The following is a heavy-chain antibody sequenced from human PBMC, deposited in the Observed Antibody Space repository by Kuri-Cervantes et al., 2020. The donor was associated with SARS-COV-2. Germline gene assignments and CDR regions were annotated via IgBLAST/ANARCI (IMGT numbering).Heavy chain of an antibody. CDR1: GYTFTGYY. V-gene: IGHV1-2*02. CDR2: INPNSGGT. D-gene: IGHD2-2*01. Sequence: ASVKVSCKASGYTFTGYYMHWVRQAPGQGLEWMGWINPNSGGTNYAQRFQGRVTMTRDTSISTAYMDLSRLRSDDTAVYYCARETELYCSSTSCHPYNWLDPWGQGTLVTVSS. J-gene: IGHJ5*02. CDR3: ARETELYCSSTSCHPYNWLDP.